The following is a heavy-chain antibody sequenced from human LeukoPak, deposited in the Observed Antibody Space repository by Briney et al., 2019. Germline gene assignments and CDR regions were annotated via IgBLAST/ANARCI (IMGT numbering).Heavy chain of an antibody. CDR2: IYYSGST. V-gene: IGHV4-31*11. J-gene: IGHJ6*02. CDR1: GGSFSGYY. Sequence: SETLSLTCAVYGGSFSGYYWSWIRQHPGKGLEWIGYIYYSGSTYYNPSLKSRVTISVDTSKNQFSLKLSSVTAADTAVYYCAREKGAYDILTGYPEGYYYGMDVWGQGTTVTVSS. D-gene: IGHD3-9*01. CDR3: AREKGAYDILTGYPEGYYYGMDV.